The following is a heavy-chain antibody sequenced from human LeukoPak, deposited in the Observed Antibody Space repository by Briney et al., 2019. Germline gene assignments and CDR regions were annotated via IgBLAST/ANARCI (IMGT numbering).Heavy chain of an antibody. V-gene: IGHV4-4*07. J-gene: IGHJ3*02. Sequence: SETLSLTCTVSGGPISSYYWRGLRQPAGKGLEWIGRIYTSGSTNYNPSLKSRVTMSVDTSKNQFSLKLSSVTAADTAVYYCARQQLHAFDIWGQGTMVTVSS. CDR2: IYTSGST. CDR1: GGPISSYY. CDR3: ARQQLHAFDI. D-gene: IGHD6-13*01.